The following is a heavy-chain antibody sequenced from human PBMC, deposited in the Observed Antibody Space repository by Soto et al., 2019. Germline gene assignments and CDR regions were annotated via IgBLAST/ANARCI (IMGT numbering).Heavy chain of an antibody. CDR2: HIPMFGST. Sequence: SVKVSCKASGGTFSGAGVSWVRQAPGQGLEWMGNHIPMFGSTNYAEKFQGRLTISADAPATTAYMDLSSLRSDDTAVYYCARGDGFNYYSDYWRQAAPVTVSP. CDR1: GGTFSGAG. J-gene: IGHJ4*02. CDR3: ARGDGFNYYSDY. D-gene: IGHD1-1*01. V-gene: IGHV1-69*13.